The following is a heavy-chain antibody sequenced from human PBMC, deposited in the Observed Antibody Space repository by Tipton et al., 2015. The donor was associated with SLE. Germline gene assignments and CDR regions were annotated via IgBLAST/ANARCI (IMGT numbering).Heavy chain of an antibody. CDR1: GDSITRSSFY. CDR2: IYYSGTAH. J-gene: IGHJ4*02. Sequence: TLSLTCTVSGDSITRSSFYWGWIRQPPGKGLEWIGSIYYSGTAHYENPSLKSRVTISIDTSNNQFSLRLTSVTAADTAVYFCARVGDYYNSGNRVFDHWGQGILVTVSS. D-gene: IGHD3-10*01. CDR3: ARVGDYYNSGNRVFDH. V-gene: IGHV4-39*07.